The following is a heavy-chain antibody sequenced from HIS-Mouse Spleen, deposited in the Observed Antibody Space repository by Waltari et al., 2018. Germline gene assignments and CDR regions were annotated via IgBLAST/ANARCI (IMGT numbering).Heavy chain of an antibody. CDR2: VSAYNGNT. J-gene: IGHJ3*02. V-gene: IGHV1-18*01. CDR3: AREWLRDAFDI. Sequence: QVQLVQSGAEVKKPGASVKVSCKASGYTFTSHGNSRVRQAPGQGLGWMGWVSAYNGNTNYSQKLQGRVTMTTDTSTSTAYMELRSLRSDDTAVYYCAREWLRDAFDIWGQGTMVTVSS. CDR1: GYTFTSHG. D-gene: IGHD3-10*01.